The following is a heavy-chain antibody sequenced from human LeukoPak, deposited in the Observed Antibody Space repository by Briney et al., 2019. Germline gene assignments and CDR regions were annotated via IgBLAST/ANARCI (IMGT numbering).Heavy chain of an antibody. CDR2: IYTSGST. V-gene: IGHV4-61*02. Sequence: PSETLSLTCTVSGGSISSGSYYWSWIRQPAGKGLEWIGRIYTSGSTNYNPSLKSRVTISVDTSKNQFSLKLSSVTAADTAVYYCARDQLVRGFDYWGQGTLVTVSS. CDR1: GGSISSGSYY. D-gene: IGHD3-10*01. CDR3: ARDQLVRGFDY. J-gene: IGHJ4*02.